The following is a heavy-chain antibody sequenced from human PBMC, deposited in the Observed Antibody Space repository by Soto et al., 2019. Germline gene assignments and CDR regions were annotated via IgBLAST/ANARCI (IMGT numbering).Heavy chain of an antibody. D-gene: IGHD3-22*01. CDR3: VTAFDSSGYGYFDI. V-gene: IGHV4-4*02. CDR1: GGTISIANW. Sequence: SETLSLTCTVSGGTISIANWCNCVRQSPGKGLEWIGHVYHSGTSNFNPSLRSRVTMSVDKSKNQFSLKVTSVTAADTAVYYCVTAFDSSGYGYFDIWGQGAKVTVSS. J-gene: IGHJ3*02. CDR2: VYHSGTS.